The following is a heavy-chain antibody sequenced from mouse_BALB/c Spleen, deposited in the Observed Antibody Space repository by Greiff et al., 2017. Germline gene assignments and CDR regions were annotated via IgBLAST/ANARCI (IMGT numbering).Heavy chain of an antibody. J-gene: IGHJ4*01. D-gene: IGHD1-1*01. V-gene: IGHV5-6-3*01. CDR2: INSNGGST. CDR1: GFTFSSYG. CDR3: ARDRGYYGSRGYAMDY. Sequence: EVKLMESGGGLVQPGGSLKLSCAASGFTFSSYGMSWVRQTPDKRLELVATINSNGGSTYYPDSVKGRFTISRDNAKNTLYLQMSSLKSEDTAMYYCARDRGYYGSRGYAMDYWGQGTSVTVSS.